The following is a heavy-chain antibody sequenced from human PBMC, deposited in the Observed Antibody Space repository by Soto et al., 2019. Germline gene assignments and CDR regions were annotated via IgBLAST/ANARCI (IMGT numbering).Heavy chain of an antibody. CDR1: GYTFTGYY. CDR2: LNPDTGAT. D-gene: IGHD5-12*01. V-gene: IGHV1-2*02. CDR3: ARKVATLNFDY. J-gene: IGHJ4*02. Sequence: ASVKVSCKASGYTFTGYYMHWVRQAPGQGLEWMGWLNPDTGATNYAEKFQGRVTMTRDTSSSTAYMEVIRLRSDDTAVYYCARKVATLNFDYWGQGILVTVSS.